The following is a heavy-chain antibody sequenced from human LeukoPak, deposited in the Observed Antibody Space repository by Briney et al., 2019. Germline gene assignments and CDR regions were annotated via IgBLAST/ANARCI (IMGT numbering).Heavy chain of an antibody. CDR1: GGSISSTSYY. V-gene: IGHV4-39*01. CDR2: IYYSGST. CDR3: AKAGVRYFDSSGLYAFDF. D-gene: IGHD3-22*01. J-gene: IGHJ3*01. Sequence: PSETLSLTCAVSGGSISSTSYYWAWIRQPPGKGLEWIGTIYYSGSTYHNPSLKSRVALSVDTSRNQFSLRLSSVDAADTAVYYCAKAGVRYFDSSGLYAFDFWGQGTTVTVSS.